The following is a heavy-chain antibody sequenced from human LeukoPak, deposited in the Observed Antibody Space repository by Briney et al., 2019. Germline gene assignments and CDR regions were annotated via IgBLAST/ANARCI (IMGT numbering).Heavy chain of an antibody. Sequence: GGSLRLSCSASGFAFSSHDMHWVRQLAGEGLEWVSTIGVAGDTYYPGSAEGRFTISRENGKNSLYLQMNSLRAGDTALYYCLRSLCGNGICHHAFDIWGQGTMVTVSS. D-gene: IGHD3-9*01. CDR1: GFAFSSHD. V-gene: IGHV3-13*01. CDR2: IGVAGDT. CDR3: LRSLCGNGICHHAFDI. J-gene: IGHJ3*02.